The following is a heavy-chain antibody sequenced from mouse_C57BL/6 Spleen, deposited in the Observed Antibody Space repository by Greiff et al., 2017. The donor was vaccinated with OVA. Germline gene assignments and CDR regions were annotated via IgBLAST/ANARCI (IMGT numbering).Heavy chain of an antibody. Sequence: EVQLQQSGPELVKPGASVKLSCKASGYTFTDYYMNWVKQSHGKGLEWIGDINPNNGGTSYNQKFKGKATLTVDKSSSTAYMQLRSLTSEDSAVDDCARGGDGKGEFAYWGQGTLVTVSA. J-gene: IGHJ3*01. CDR3: ARGGDGKGEFAY. CDR2: INPNNGGT. CDR1: GYTFTDYY. V-gene: IGHV1-26*01. D-gene: IGHD2-13*01.